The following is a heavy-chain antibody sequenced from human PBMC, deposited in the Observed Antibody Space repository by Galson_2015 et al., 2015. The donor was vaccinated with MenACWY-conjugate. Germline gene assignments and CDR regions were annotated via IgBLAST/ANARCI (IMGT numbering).Heavy chain of an antibody. CDR2: ISEDGNNK. D-gene: IGHD4-23*01. V-gene: IGHV3-30-3*01. Sequence: SLRLSCAASGFTFSSYVMHWVRQAPGKGLEWVAVISEDGNNKNYADSVKGRFTISRDNSKNTLYLQMNGLRVEETAVYFCAREWNDYGGPPSYWGRGSLVTVSS. J-gene: IGHJ4*02. CDR3: AREWNDYGGPPSY. CDR1: GFTFSSYV.